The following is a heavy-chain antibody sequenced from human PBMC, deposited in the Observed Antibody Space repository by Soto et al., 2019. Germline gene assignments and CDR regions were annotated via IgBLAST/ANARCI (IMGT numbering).Heavy chain of an antibody. CDR2: IIPIFGTA. Sequence: SVKVSCKASGGTFSSYAISWVRQAPGQGLEWMGGIIPIFGTANYAQKFQGRVTITADESTSTAYMELSSLRSEDTAVYYCTGGYSYGLNYFDYWGQGTLVTVSS. CDR3: TGGYSYGLNYFDY. J-gene: IGHJ4*02. V-gene: IGHV1-69*13. CDR1: GGTFSSYA. D-gene: IGHD5-18*01.